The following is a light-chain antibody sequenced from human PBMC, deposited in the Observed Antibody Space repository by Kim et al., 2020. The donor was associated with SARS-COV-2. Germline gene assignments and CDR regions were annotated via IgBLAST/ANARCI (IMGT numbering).Light chain of an antibody. V-gene: IGLV1-40*01. CDR3: QSYDSSLSGFV. J-gene: IGLJ1*01. Sequence: QSALTQPPSVSGAPGQRVTVSCIGTHSNKGAGYDVHWYQQFPGMAPKLLIYGDINRPSGVPDRFSGSKTGSSASLVITGLQPEDEADYYCQSYDSSLSGFVFGSGTKVTVL. CDR2: GDI. CDR1: HSNKGAGYD.